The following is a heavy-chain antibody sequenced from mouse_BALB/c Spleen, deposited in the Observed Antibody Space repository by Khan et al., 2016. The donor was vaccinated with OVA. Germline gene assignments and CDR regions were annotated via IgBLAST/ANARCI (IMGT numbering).Heavy chain of an antibody. CDR2: ISSGGST. CDR1: GFTFSSYA. J-gene: IGHJ4*01. Sequence: EVELVESGGGLVKPGGSLKLSCAASGFTFSSYAMSWVRQTPEKRLEWVASISSGGSTYSPDSVKGLFTISRDDARNILYLQMSGLRSEDTAMYYCTRLVDYWGQGTSVTVSS. V-gene: IGHV5-6-5*01. CDR3: TRLVDY.